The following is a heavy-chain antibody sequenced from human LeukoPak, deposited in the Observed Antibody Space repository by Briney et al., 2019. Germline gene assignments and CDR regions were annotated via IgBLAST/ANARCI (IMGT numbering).Heavy chain of an antibody. Sequence: PSETLSLTCTVSGFSISSGHYWGWTRQSPGKGLEWIASISHSGTTFYNPSLKSRVTISVDTSKNQFSLTVTSVTAADTAVYYCSRGQSISAVAVWGQGTLVTVSS. CDR3: SRGQSISAVAV. CDR1: GFSISSGHY. D-gene: IGHD6-13*01. CDR2: ISHSGTT. J-gene: IGHJ4*02. V-gene: IGHV4-38-2*02.